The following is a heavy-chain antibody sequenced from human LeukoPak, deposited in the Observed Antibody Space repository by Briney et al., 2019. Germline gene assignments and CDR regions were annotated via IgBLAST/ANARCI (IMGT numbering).Heavy chain of an antibody. D-gene: IGHD1-14*01. CDR2: FDPEDGET. CDR1: GYTLTELS. J-gene: IGHJ6*02. Sequence: ASVKVSCKVSGYTLTELSMHWVRQAPGKGLEWMGGFDPEDGETIYAQKFQGRVTMTEDTSTDTAYMELSSLRSEDTAVYYCATDVQRRVEDGNFYYYYYGMDVWGQGTTVTVSS. V-gene: IGHV1-24*01. CDR3: ATDVQRRVEDGNFYYYYYGMDV.